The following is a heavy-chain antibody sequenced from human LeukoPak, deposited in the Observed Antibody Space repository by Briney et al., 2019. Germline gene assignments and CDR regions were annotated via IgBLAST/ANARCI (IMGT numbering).Heavy chain of an antibody. CDR2: IKSDGTYT. Sequence: GXXLRLPCAASGFTFSRYWMYWVRQAPGKGPVWVSRIKSDGTYTIYADSVKGRFTISRDNAKNTLFLQMSNLRAEDTAFYYCARDAEDSSGWSFDYWGHGTLVTVSS. CDR3: ARDAEDSSGWSFDY. D-gene: IGHD6-19*01. V-gene: IGHV3-74*01. CDR1: GFTFSRYW. J-gene: IGHJ4*01.